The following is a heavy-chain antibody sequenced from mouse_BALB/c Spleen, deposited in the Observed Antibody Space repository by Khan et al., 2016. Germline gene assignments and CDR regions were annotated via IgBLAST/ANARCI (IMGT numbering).Heavy chain of an antibody. CDR2: INTYTGEP. D-gene: IGHD2-14*01. CDR1: GYTFTNYG. CDR3: ATGKVRRGYFDV. V-gene: IGHV9-3-1*01. Sequence: QIQLVQSGPELKKPGETVKISCKASGYTFTNYGMNWVKQAPGKGLKRMGWINTYTGEPTYAADFKGRFAFSLETSASPAYLQINNLKNEDTATYFGATGKVRRGYFDVWGAGTPVTVSS. J-gene: IGHJ1*01.